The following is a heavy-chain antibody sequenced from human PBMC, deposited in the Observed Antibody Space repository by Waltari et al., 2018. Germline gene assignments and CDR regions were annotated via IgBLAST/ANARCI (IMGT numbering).Heavy chain of an antibody. CDR3: AKLGRCGGDCADY. V-gene: IGHV3-23*01. J-gene: IGHJ4*02. D-gene: IGHD2-21*02. CDR1: GFTFSSYA. Sequence: EVQLLESGGGLVQPGGSLRLSCAASGFTFSSYAMSWVRQAPGKGLEWVSAISGRGGSTYYADSVNGRFTISRDNSKNTLYLQMNSLRAEDTAVYYCAKLGRCGGDCADYWGQGTLVTVSS. CDR2: ISGRGGST.